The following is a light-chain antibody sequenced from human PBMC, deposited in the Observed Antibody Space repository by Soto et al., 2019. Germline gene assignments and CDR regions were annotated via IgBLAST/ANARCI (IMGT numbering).Light chain of an antibody. Sequence: QLVLTQPPSVSAAPGQKVTISCSGSGAKIGNSYVSWYQQFPGTTPRLLIYDNSERPSGIPDRFSASKSGTSATLGITGLQTGDEADYYCGAWDSGLNGVLFGGGTKLTVL. CDR1: GAKIGNSY. J-gene: IGLJ3*02. CDR3: GAWDSGLNGVL. V-gene: IGLV1-51*01. CDR2: DNS.